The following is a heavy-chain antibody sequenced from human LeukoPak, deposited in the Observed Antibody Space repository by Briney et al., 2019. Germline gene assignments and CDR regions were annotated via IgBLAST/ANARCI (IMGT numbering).Heavy chain of an antibody. J-gene: IGHJ6*02. V-gene: IGHV5-51*01. CDR2: IYPGDSDT. CDR1: GYSFTSYW. D-gene: IGHD3-22*01. CDR3: ARLMSHYDSSGPHGYYYYGMDV. Sequence: GESLKISCKGSGYSFTSYWIGWVRQMPGKGLEWMGTIYPGDSDTRYSPSFQGQVTISADKSISTAYLQWSSLKASDTAMYYCARLMSHYDSSGPHGYYYYGMDVWGQGTTVTVPS.